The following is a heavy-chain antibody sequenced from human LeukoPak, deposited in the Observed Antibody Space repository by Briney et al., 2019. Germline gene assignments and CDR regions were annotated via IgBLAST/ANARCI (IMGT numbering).Heavy chain of an antibody. CDR3: ARHRLSNSNPFDP. CDR1: GGSFSGYY. CDR2: VNHSGST. J-gene: IGHJ5*02. V-gene: IGHV4-34*01. D-gene: IGHD1-14*01. Sequence: ASETLSLTCAVYGGSFSGYYWSWIRQPPGKGLEWIGEVNHSGSTNYNLSLKSRVTISVDTSKNQFSLKLSSVTAADTAVYYCARHRLSNSNPFDPWGQGTLVTVSS.